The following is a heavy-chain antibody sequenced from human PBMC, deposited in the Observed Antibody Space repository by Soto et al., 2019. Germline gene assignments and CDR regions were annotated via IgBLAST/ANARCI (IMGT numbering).Heavy chain of an antibody. D-gene: IGHD3-22*01. Sequence: QVKLVQSGTEVKKPGASIKVSCKASGYSFATSGMTWVRPAPGQGLEWMGWISVYNGNTNYDQSLQDRVTMTTDTSTNTAYLEVRNLRSDDTAVYYCARAGQYYDASGYADWCQGTLVTVSS. CDR1: GYSFATSG. J-gene: IGHJ4*02. CDR2: ISVYNGNT. V-gene: IGHV1-18*01. CDR3: ARAGQYYDASGYAD.